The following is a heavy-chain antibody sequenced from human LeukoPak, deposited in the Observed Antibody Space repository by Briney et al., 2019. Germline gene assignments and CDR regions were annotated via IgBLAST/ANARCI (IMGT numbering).Heavy chain of an antibody. V-gene: IGHV1-2*02. CDR1: GYTFTGYH. J-gene: IGHJ4*02. CDR2: INPNSGGT. CDR3: ARVGLWFGELLENYFDY. Sequence: ASVKVSCKASGYTFTGYHMHWVRQAPGQGLEWMGWINPNSGGTNYARKFQGRVTMTRATSISTAYMELSSLRSEDTAVYYCARVGLWFGELLENYFDYWGQGTLVTVSS. D-gene: IGHD3-10*01.